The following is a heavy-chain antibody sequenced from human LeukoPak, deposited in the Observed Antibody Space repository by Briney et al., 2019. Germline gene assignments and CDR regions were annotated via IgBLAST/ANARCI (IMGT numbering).Heavy chain of an antibody. CDR2: ISGSGGST. D-gene: IGHD6-13*01. CDR3: ARDAVLRNIAAAGYFDY. Sequence: PGGSLRLSCAASGFTFSNYAMSWVRQAPGKGLQWVSAISGSGGSTYYADSVKGRFTISRDNAKNSLYLQMNSLRAEDTALYYCARDAVLRNIAAAGYFDYWGQGTLVTASS. CDR1: GFTFSNYA. V-gene: IGHV3-23*01. J-gene: IGHJ4*02.